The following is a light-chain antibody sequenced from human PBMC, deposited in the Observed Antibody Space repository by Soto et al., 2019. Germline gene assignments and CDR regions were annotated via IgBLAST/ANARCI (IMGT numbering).Light chain of an antibody. CDR1: QSISTW. J-gene: IGKJ1*01. CDR2: KAS. CDR3: QQYNSYPWT. Sequence: DIQMTQSPSTLSASVGDRVNITCRASQSISTWLAWYQQKPGKAPKLLIYKASNLESGVPSRFSGSGSGTEFTLTISSLQPDDFEIYYCQQYNSYPWTFGQGTNVEVK. V-gene: IGKV1-5*03.